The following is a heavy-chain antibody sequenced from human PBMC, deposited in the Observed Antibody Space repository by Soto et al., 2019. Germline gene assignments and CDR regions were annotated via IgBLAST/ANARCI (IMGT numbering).Heavy chain of an antibody. D-gene: IGHD3-10*01. CDR3: TRAAWFPYLSFY. J-gene: IGHJ4*02. Sequence: GGSLRLSCAASGFTFSRFELHWVRQAPGKGLEWISYISSSGSTAYYASSVEGRFTISRDNANNSVCLQMDSLRAEDTALYYCTRAAWFPYLSFYWGQGALVTVSS. CDR1: GFTFSRFE. CDR2: ISSSGSTA. V-gene: IGHV3-48*03.